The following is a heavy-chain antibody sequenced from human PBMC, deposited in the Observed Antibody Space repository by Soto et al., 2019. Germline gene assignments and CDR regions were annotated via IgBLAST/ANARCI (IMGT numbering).Heavy chain of an antibody. V-gene: IGHV4-39*01. Sequence: SETLSLTCTVSGGSISSSSYYWGWIRQSPGKGLEWIGSISYSGSTYYNPSLKSRVTISVDTSKNQFSLKVGSVTAADTAVYYCARAPGDFWSGYYFYYYYGMDVWGQGTTVTVSS. CDR1: GGSISSSSYY. J-gene: IGHJ6*02. D-gene: IGHD3-3*01. CDR2: ISYSGST. CDR3: ARAPGDFWSGYYFYYYYGMDV.